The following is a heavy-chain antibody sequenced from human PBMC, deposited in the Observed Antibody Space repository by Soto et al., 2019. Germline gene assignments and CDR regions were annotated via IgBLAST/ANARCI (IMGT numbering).Heavy chain of an antibody. Sequence: QVQLQESGPGLVKPSETLSLTCAVSGDSISSYYCMWIRQPPGKGLESIGYLYYGRSANYNPSLKSRATLSGDTSTNQCSLTLSSMTAADTAVDYCALRSMAVVPEYWGQGTLVTVSS. CDR2: LYYGRSA. CDR1: GDSISSYY. V-gene: IGHV4-59*01. J-gene: IGHJ4*02. D-gene: IGHD3-22*01. CDR3: ALRSMAVVPEY.